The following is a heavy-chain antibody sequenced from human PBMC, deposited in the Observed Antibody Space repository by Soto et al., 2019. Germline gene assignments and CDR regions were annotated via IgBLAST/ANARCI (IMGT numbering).Heavy chain of an antibody. CDR1: GGTFSSYA. V-gene: IGHV1-69*01. D-gene: IGHD6-19*01. Sequence: QVQLVQSGAEVKKPGSSVKVSCKASGGTFSSYAISWVRQAPGQGLEWMGGIIPIFGTANYAQKFQGRVTITADESTSTAYMELSSLRSEDTAVYYCARAVGIAVACKSHYYYGMDVWGQGTTVTVSS. CDR3: ARAVGIAVACKSHYYYGMDV. CDR2: IIPIFGTA. J-gene: IGHJ6*02.